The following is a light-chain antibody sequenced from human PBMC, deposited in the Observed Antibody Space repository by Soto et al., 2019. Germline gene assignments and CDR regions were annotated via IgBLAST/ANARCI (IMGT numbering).Light chain of an antibody. CDR3: LQDHDYPRT. CDR2: SAT. V-gene: IGKV1-6*01. CDR1: QDISKD. Sequence: AIQMTQSPTSLSASVGDRVIITCRASQDISKDLGWYQQKPGKAPKSLIYSATSTQSSVPSTFSGSGFGTDFTLTISSLQPEDFATYYCLQDHDYPRTFGQGTTV. J-gene: IGKJ1*01.